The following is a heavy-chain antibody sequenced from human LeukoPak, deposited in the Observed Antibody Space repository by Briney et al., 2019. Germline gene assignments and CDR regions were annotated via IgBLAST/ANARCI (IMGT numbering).Heavy chain of an antibody. CDR2: ISSSSSYI. Sequence: GGSLRLPCAASGFTFSSYSMDWVRQAPGKGLEWVSSISSSSSYIYYADSVKGRFTISRDNAKNSLYLQMNSLRAEDTAVYYCARDKGYFPLEHYYYYYYMDVWGKGTTVTVSS. D-gene: IGHD6-13*01. CDR1: GFTFSSYS. CDR3: ARDKGYFPLEHYYYYYYMDV. J-gene: IGHJ6*03. V-gene: IGHV3-21*01.